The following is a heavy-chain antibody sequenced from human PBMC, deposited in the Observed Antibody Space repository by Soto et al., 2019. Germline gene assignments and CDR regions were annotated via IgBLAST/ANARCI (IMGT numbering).Heavy chain of an antibody. D-gene: IGHD4-17*01. CDR3: ARGDYDY. CDR2: IYYSGST. CDR1: GVSISSYY. Sequence: SETLSLTCTVSGVSISSYYWSWIRQPPGKGLEWIGYIYYSGSTNYNPSLKSRVTISVDTSKSQFSLKLSSVTAADTAVYYCARGDYDYWGQGTLVTVSS. J-gene: IGHJ4*02. V-gene: IGHV4-59*01.